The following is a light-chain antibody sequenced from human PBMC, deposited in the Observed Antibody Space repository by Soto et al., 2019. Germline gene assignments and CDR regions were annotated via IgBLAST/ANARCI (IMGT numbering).Light chain of an antibody. CDR1: SSDVGGYNY. J-gene: IGLJ1*01. CDR2: GVS. CDR3: SSYAGTYSYV. V-gene: IGLV2-11*01. Sequence: SVLTQPRSVSGSPGQSVTISCTGTSSDVGGYNYVSWYQQHPGTAPKLIIFGVSKRPSGVPDRFSGSKSGNTASLSISGLQAEDEADYYCSSYAGTYSYVLGTGTKVTVL.